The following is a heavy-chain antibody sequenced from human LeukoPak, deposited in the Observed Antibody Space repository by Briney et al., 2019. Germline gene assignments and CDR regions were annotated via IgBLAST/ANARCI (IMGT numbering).Heavy chain of an antibody. CDR2: INHSGST. D-gene: IGHD3-22*01. J-gene: IGHJ5*02. V-gene: IGHV4-34*01. Sequence: SETLSLTCAVYGGSFSGYYWSWIRQPPGKGLERIGEINHSGSTNYNPSLKSRVTISVDTSKNQFSLKLSSVTAADTAVYYCASWRDDSSGYYNWFDPWGQGTLVTVSS. CDR1: GGSFSGYY. CDR3: ASWRDDSSGYYNWFDP.